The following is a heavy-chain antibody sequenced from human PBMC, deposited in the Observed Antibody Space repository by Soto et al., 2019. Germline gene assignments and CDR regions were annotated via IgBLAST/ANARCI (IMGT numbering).Heavy chain of an antibody. J-gene: IGHJ4*02. D-gene: IGHD2-2*01. CDR3: ATGGGFCSSTRCYEGGDYFDY. V-gene: IGHV1-3*04. Sequence: QVQLVQSGAEVKRPGASVKVSCKASGYTFTSYAIHWVRQAPGQRPEWMGWINTGNGSTKYSQKFQGRVTIIRDTAATKAYMELSSLRSGDTAVFYCATGGGFCSSTRCYEGGDYFDYWGQGTLVTVSS. CDR2: INTGNGST. CDR1: GYTFTSYA.